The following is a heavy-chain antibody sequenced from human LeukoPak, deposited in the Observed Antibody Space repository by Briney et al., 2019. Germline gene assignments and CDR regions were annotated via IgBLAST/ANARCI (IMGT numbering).Heavy chain of an antibody. CDR1: GYTFTGYY. CDR3: AREPRDAVRYFDWLPYLLPHGMDV. D-gene: IGHD3-9*01. V-gene: IGHV1-2*02. J-gene: IGHJ6*02. CDR2: INPNSGGT. Sequence: ASVKVSCKASGYTFTGYYMHWVRQVPGQGLEWMGWINPNSGGTNYAQKFQGRVTMTRDTSISTAYMELSRLRSDDTAVYYCAREPRDAVRYFDWLPYLLPHGMDVWGQGTTVTVSS.